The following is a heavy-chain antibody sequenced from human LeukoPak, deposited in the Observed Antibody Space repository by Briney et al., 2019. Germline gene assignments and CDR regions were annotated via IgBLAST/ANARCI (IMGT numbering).Heavy chain of an antibody. V-gene: IGHV1-69*13. D-gene: IGHD2-8*02. J-gene: IGHJ4*02. CDR1: GGTFSSYA. Sequence: SVKVSCKASGGTFSSYAISWVRQAPGQGLEWIGGIIPIFGTANYAQKFQGRVTITADESTSTAYMELSSLRSEDTAVYYCARQSSGGYWDYYDYWGQGTLVTVSS. CDR3: ARQSSGGYWDYYDY. CDR2: IIPIFGTA.